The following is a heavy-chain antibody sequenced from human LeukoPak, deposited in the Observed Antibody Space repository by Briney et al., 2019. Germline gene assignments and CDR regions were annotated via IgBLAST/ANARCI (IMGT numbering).Heavy chain of an antibody. Sequence: ASVKVSCKASGYTFAGYYMHWVRQAPGQGLEWMGWINPNSGGTNYAQKFQGRVTMTRDTSISTAYMELSRLGSDDTAVYYCARRYSSGTFDIWGQGTMVTVSS. CDR2: INPNSGGT. V-gene: IGHV1-2*02. J-gene: IGHJ3*02. D-gene: IGHD6-19*01. CDR1: GYTFAGYY. CDR3: ARRYSSGTFDI.